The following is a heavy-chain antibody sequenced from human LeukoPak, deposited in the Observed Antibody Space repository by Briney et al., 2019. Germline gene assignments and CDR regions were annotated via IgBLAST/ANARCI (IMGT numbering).Heavy chain of an antibody. D-gene: IGHD5-12*01. V-gene: IGHV4-59*08. CDR3: ASLHSGYDSYP. CDR2: IYYSGST. J-gene: IGHJ5*02. Sequence: SETLCLTCTVSGGSISSYYWSWIRQPPGKGLEWIGYIYYSGSTNYNPSLKSRVTISVDTSKNQFSLKLSSVTAADTAVYYCASLHSGYDSYPWGQGTLVTVSS. CDR1: GGSISSYY.